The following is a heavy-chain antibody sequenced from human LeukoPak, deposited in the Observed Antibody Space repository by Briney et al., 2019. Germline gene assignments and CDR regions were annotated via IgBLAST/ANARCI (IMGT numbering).Heavy chain of an antibody. V-gene: IGHV4-38-2*01. CDR3: ATTSYYYDSPDY. CDR2: IYHSGRT. Sequence: SETLSLTCAVYGYSISSGYYWGWIRQPPGKGLEWIGSIYHSGRTFYNPSLKSRVTISVDTSKNQFSLKLSSVTAADTAVYYCATTSYYYDSPDYWGQGTLVTVSS. D-gene: IGHD3-22*01. J-gene: IGHJ4*02. CDR1: GYSISSGYY.